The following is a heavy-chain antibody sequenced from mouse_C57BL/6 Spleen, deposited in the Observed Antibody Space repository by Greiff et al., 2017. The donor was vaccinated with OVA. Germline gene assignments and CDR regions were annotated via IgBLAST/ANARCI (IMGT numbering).Heavy chain of an antibody. J-gene: IGHJ4*01. CDR1: GYTFTEYT. V-gene: IGHV1-62-2*01. D-gene: IGHD3-2*02. CDR2: FYPGSGSI. CDR3: ARHEEGRQLRPNYYAMDY. Sequence: VQLVESGAELVKPGASVKLSCKASGYTFTEYTIHWVKQRSGQGLEWIGWFYPGSGSIKYNEKFKDKATLTADKSSSTVYMELSRLTSEDSAVYFCARHEEGRQLRPNYYAMDYWGQGTSVTVSS.